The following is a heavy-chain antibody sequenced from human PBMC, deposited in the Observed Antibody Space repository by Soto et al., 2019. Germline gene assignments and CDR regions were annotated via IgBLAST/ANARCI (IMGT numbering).Heavy chain of an antibody. Sequence: QVQLQQWGAGLLNPSETLSLRCAVHGGSFSGYYWSWLRQPPGKGLEWIGEITQSGSPTYNQSLGSRVTISIDTSENQFSLRLTSVTAADTSVYYCARGRITMIRGGYFDFWGQGTLVNVSS. V-gene: IGHV4-34*02. CDR1: GGSFSGYY. D-gene: IGHD3-10*01. CDR3: ARGRITMIRGGYFDF. CDR2: ITQSGSP. J-gene: IGHJ4*02.